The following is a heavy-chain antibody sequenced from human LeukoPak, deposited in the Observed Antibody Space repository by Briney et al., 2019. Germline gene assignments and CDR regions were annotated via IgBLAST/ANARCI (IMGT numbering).Heavy chain of an antibody. CDR2: MNPNSGNT. Sequence: ASVKVSCKASGYTFTSYDINWVRQATGQGLEWMGWMNPNSGNTGYAQKFQGRVTMTRNTSISTAYMELSSLRSEDTAVYYCARAFRGSYNYLRVFDYWGQGTLVTVSS. D-gene: IGHD1-26*01. CDR1: GYTFTSYD. V-gene: IGHV1-8*01. J-gene: IGHJ4*02. CDR3: ARAFRGSYNYLRVFDY.